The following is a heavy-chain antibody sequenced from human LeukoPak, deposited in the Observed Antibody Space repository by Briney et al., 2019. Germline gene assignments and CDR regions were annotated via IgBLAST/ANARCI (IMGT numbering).Heavy chain of an antibody. J-gene: IGHJ3*02. CDR1: GGSISSGDYY. D-gene: IGHD4-17*01. V-gene: IGHV4-30-4*01. CDR3: ARDYGDYVWSAFDI. CDR2: IYYSGST. Sequence: SQTLSLTCTVSGGSISSGDYYWSWIRQPPGKGLEWIGYIYYSGSTYYNPSLKSRVTISVDTSKNQFSLKLSSVTAADTAVYYCARDYGDYVWSAFDIWGQGPMVTVSS.